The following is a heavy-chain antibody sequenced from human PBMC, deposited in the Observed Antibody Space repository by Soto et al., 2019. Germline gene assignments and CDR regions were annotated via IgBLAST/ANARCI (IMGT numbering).Heavy chain of an antibody. J-gene: IGHJ6*02. CDR3: AKREYYDILTGADYYYGMDV. CDR2: ISYDGSNK. CDR1: GFTFISYG. V-gene: IGHV3-30*18. Sequence: GGSLRLSCGASGFTFISYGMHWVRQAPGKGLEWVAVISYDGSNKYYADSVKGRFTISRDNSKNTLYLQMNSLRAEDTAVYYCAKREYYDILTGADYYYGMDVWGQGTTVTVSS. D-gene: IGHD3-9*01.